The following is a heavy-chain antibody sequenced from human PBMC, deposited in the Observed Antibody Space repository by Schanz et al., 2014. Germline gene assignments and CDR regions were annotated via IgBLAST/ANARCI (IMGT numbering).Heavy chain of an antibody. CDR2: INSSGGGT. Sequence: QVQLVQSGAEVKKPGSSVKVSCKASGGTFNSYTINWVRQAPGQGLEWMGYINSSGGGTSYAQKFQDRLTMTRDASTSTVYMELSSLRSEDTAVYYCARDGVDAAAGGNYWGQGTLXTVSS. J-gene: IGHJ4*02. CDR1: GGTFNSYT. CDR3: ARDGVDAAAGGNY. V-gene: IGHV1-46*02. D-gene: IGHD6-13*01.